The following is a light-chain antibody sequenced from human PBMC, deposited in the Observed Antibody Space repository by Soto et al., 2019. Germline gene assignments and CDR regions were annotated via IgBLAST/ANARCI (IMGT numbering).Light chain of an antibody. V-gene: IGKV3-11*01. CDR2: DAS. CDR1: QSVSSN. CDR3: QQRSNGPPMA. Sequence: GERATSSCRASQSVSSNLAWYQQRPGQAPRLLIHDASHRAAGIPARFSGGGFGTDFSLTIISLAPEEAAVYFCQQRSNGPPMAVGQGTRLEIK. J-gene: IGKJ5*01.